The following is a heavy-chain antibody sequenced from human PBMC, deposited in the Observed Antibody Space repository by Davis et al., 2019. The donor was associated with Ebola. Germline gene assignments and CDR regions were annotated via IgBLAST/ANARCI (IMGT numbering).Heavy chain of an antibody. D-gene: IGHD5-18*01. V-gene: IGHV1-18*01. Sequence: ASVKVSCKASGYTFTSYGISWVRQAPGQGLEWMGWISAYNGNTNYAQKLQGRVTMTTDTSTSTAYMELRSLRSDDTAVYYCAREEGVDTAMGYSAPRWDAFDIWGQGTMVTVSS. CDR3: AREEGVDTAMGYSAPRWDAFDI. CDR2: ISAYNGNT. CDR1: GYTFTSYG. J-gene: IGHJ3*02.